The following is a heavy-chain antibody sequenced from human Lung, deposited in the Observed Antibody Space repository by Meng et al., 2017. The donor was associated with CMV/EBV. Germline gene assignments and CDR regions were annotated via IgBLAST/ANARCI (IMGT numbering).Heavy chain of an antibody. CDR1: GYTFTRYD. CDR3: AREEILVEASAVGRAKYYYSGMDA. CDR2: MNTNSGNT. Sequence: ASVKVSXKASGYTFTRYDINWVRQAAGQGLEWMGWMNTNSGNTGYAQNFQGRVTMTRNTATGTAYMELTSLKSEDTAVYYCAREEILVEASAVGRAKYYYSGMDAWGQGXTVTVSS. J-gene: IGHJ6*02. V-gene: IGHV1-8*01. D-gene: IGHD2-15*01.